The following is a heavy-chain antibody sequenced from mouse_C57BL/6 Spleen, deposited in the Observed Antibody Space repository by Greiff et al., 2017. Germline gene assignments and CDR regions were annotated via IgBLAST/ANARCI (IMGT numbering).Heavy chain of an antibody. Sequence: QVQLKQPGAELVKPGASVKLSCKASGYTFTSYWMHWVKQRPGQGLEWIGMIHPNSGSTNYNEKFKSKATLTVDKSSSTAYMQLSSLTSEDSAVYYCAREKTTVVGHFDVWGTGTTVTVSS. CDR3: AREKTTVVGHFDV. J-gene: IGHJ1*03. D-gene: IGHD1-1*01. CDR1: GYTFTSYW. CDR2: IHPNSGST. V-gene: IGHV1-64*01.